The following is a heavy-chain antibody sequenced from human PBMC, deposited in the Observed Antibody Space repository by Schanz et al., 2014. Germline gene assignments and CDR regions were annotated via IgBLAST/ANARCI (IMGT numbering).Heavy chain of an antibody. D-gene: IGHD1-26*01. V-gene: IGHV3-64*01. CDR2: LSANGDST. Sequence: EVQLVESGGGLVQPGGSLRLSCAAPGFTLSNYAMHWVRQTPDKGLEWVSGLSANGDSTFYSSSVKGRFTISRDNSKNTLFLQMNSLRAEDTAVYYCARDHTTESYYSAGPPIDYWGQGTLLTVSS. CDR1: GFTLSNYA. J-gene: IGHJ4*02. CDR3: ARDHTTESYYSAGPPIDY.